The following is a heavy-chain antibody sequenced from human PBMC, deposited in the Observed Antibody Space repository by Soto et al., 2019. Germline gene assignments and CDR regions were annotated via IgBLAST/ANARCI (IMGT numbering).Heavy chain of an antibody. CDR2: INHSGST. V-gene: IGHV4-34*01. J-gene: IGHJ6*03. D-gene: IGHD3-10*01. CDR3: ARMVVDYYYYYYYMDV. CDR1: GGSFSGYY. Sequence: SETLSLTCAVYGGSFSGYYWSWIRQPPGKGLEWIGEINHSGSTNYNPSLKSRVTISVDTSKNQFSLKLSSVTAADTAVYYCARMVVDYYYYYYYMDVWGKGTTVTVSS.